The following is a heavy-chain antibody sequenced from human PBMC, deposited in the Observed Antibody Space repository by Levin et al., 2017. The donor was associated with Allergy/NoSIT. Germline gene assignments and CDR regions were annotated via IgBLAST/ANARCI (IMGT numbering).Heavy chain of an antibody. D-gene: IGHD1-26*01. V-gene: IGHV3-21*01. CDR2: ISSSSSYI. CDR3: ASFSGRARDWYFDL. J-gene: IGHJ2*01. Sequence: SCAASGFTFSSYSMNWVRQAPGKGLEWVSSISSSSSYIYYADSVKGRFTISRDNAKNSLYLQMNSLRAEDTAVYYCASFSGRARDWYFDLWGRGTLVTVSS. CDR1: GFTFSSYS.